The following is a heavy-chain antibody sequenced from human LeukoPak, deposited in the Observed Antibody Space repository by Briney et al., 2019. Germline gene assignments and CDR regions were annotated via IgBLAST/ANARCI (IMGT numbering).Heavy chain of an antibody. J-gene: IGHJ4*02. CDR1: GGSMSTDSFY. CDR2: VYHTGST. CDR3: AREVRDVVAVPAAS. D-gene: IGHD2-2*01. V-gene: IGHV4-39*02. Sequence: PSETLSLTCTVSGGSMSTDSFYWGWIRQPPGRGLEWIGTVYHTGSTYFNPALKSRLTLSVDTSKSQFSLNLSSVTAADTAVYYCAREVRDVVAVPAASWGQGTLVTVSS.